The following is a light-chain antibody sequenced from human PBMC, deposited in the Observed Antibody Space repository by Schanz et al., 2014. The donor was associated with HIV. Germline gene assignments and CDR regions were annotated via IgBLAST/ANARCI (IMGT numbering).Light chain of an antibody. Sequence: EIVLTQSPVTLSLSPGERATLSCRASQSVSSNLAWYQQKPGQAPRLLIYGASTRATDIPARFSGSGSGTDFTLTISRLEPEDFAVYYCQQYGRSDLLTFGGGTNVGIK. CDR3: QQYGRSDLLT. CDR2: GAS. CDR1: QSVSSN. V-gene: IGKV3-20*01. J-gene: IGKJ4*01.